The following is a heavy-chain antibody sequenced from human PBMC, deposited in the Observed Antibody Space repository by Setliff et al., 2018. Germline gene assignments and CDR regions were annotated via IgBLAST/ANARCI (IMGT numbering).Heavy chain of an antibody. CDR2: IFYNGNT. CDR1: GDFISSGGYT. CDR3: ARASHSYGSPNWFDP. J-gene: IGHJ5*02. D-gene: IGHD3-22*01. Sequence: PSETLSLTCNVSGDFISSGGYTWNWIRQHLEMGLEWIGYIFYNGNTFYNPSLQSRVTISVDTSKNQFSLKLTSLNAADSAVYYCARASHSYGSPNWFDPWGPGTLVTVSS. V-gene: IGHV4-31*03.